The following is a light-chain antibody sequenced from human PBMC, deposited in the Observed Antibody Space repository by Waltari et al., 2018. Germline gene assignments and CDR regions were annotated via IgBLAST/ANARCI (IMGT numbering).Light chain of an antibody. Sequence: QFVLTQPPSASGTPGQRVTISCSGSRSNIGNNYVYWYPQLPGTAPKLLIYRNNQRPSGVPDRFSGSKSGTSASLAISGLRSEDEADYYCAAWDDSLSGRVFGGGTKVTVL. CDR1: RSNIGNNY. CDR2: RNN. CDR3: AAWDDSLSGRV. J-gene: IGLJ3*02. V-gene: IGLV1-47*01.